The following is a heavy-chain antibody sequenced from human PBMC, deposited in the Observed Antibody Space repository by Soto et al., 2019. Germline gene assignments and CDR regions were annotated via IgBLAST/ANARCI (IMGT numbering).Heavy chain of an antibody. CDR2: ISGSGGST. CDR1: GFTFSSYA. D-gene: IGHD3-22*01. J-gene: IGHJ3*02. V-gene: IGHV3-23*01. CDR3: AKDPITMIVAARGAFDI. Sequence: GGSLRLSCAASGFTFSSYAMSWVRQAPGKGLEWVSAISGSGGSTYYADSVKGRFTISRDNSKNALYLQMNSLRAEDTAVYYCAKDPITMIVAARGAFDIWGQGTMVTVSS.